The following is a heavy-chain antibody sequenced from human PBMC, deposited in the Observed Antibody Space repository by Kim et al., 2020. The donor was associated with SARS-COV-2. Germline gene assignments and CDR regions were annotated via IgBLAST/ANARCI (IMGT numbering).Heavy chain of an antibody. Sequence: GGSLRLSCTASGFTFSDYDMHWVRQPTGKGLEWVSAIDSAGDTYYPDSVKGRFTISRENAKNSLYLQMNSLRAGDSAVYYCVRGDVTGDYGTDVWCQGT. V-gene: IGHV3-13*04. CDR1: GFTFSDYD. CDR3: VRGDVTGDYGTDV. CDR2: IDSAGDT. J-gene: IGHJ6*02. D-gene: IGHD2-21*02.